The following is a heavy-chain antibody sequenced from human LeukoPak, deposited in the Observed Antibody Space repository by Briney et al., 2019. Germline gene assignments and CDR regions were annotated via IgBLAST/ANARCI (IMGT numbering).Heavy chain of an antibody. D-gene: IGHD3-3*01. J-gene: IGHJ6*02. CDR2: IYYSGST. CDR1: GGSISSGGYY. CDR3: ARSPYYDFWSYGMDV. V-gene: IGHV4-61*08. Sequence: SETLSLTCTVSGGSISSGGYYWSWIRQPPGKGLEWIGYIYYSGSTNYNPSLKSRVTISVDTSKNQFSLKLSSVTAADTAVYYCARSPYYDFWSYGMDVWGQGTTVTVSS.